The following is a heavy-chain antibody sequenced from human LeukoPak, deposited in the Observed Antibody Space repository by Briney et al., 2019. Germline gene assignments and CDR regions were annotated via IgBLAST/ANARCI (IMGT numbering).Heavy chain of an antibody. J-gene: IGHJ4*02. Sequence: PSETLSPTCTVSGASISNYYWSWIRQPPGKGLECIGYVSYSGRTNHNPSLKSRVTISADTPKNQFSLKLTSVTAADTAVYYCARHERGAENLDYWGQGTLVTVSS. CDR2: VSYSGRT. D-gene: IGHD1-1*01. CDR3: ARHERGAENLDY. V-gene: IGHV4-59*08. CDR1: GASISNYY.